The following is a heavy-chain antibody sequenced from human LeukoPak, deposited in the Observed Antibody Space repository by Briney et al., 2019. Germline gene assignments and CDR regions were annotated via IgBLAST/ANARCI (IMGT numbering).Heavy chain of an antibody. CDR2: ITSSGSTV. J-gene: IGHJ5*02. V-gene: IGHV3-48*03. D-gene: IGHD6-19*01. CDR3: ARGPSVGSGWSPDL. CDR1: GFTFKNYE. Sequence: PGGSLRLSCAASGFTFKNYEMNWVRQASGKGLEWVSYITSSGSTVYYADSVMGRFTISRDNAKNSLYLQMNSLRAEDTALYYCARGPSVGSGWSPDLWGQGTLVTVSS.